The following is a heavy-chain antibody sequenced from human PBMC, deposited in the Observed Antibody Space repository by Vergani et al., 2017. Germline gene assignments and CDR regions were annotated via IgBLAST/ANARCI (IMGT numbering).Heavy chain of an antibody. CDR1: ESTFSDYN. CDR2: RSPKTGDT. V-gene: IGHV1-2*02. D-gene: IGHD1-26*01. Sequence: QVQLMQSGPVMKKPGGSMKVSCQASESTFSDYNIHWVRQAPGQGLQWMGWRSPKTGDTDYLQRFKDRVTMTRDASTKTVYLKMTRLTSDDTAIYYCAHSWNFGRRDWFDSWGPGTLVTVSS. CDR3: AHSWNFGRRDWFDS. J-gene: IGHJ5*01.